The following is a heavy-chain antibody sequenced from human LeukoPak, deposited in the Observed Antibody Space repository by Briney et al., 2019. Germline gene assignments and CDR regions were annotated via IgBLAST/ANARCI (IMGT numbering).Heavy chain of an antibody. J-gene: IGHJ4*02. V-gene: IGHV3-48*01. CDR3: ARVPTTIYPYFDY. CDR2: ISSSSSTI. Sequence: GGSLRLSCAASGFTFSSYRMNWVRQAPGKGLEWVSYISSSSSTIYYADSVKGRFTISRDNAKNSLYLQMNSLRAEDTAVYYCARVPTTIYPYFDYWGQGTLVTVSS. D-gene: IGHD4-17*01. CDR1: GFTFSSYR.